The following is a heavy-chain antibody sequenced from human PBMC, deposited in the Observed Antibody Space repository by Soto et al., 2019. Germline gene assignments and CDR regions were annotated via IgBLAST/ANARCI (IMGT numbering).Heavy chain of an antibody. V-gene: IGHV3-7*04. D-gene: IGHD3-22*01. Sequence: EVQLVESGGGLVQPGGSLRLSCAASGFTLSSYWMSWVRQAPGKGLEWVANIKQDGSEKYYVDSVKGRFTISRDNAKNSLYLQINSLRAEDTAVYYCARARADYYDSSGYPLGYWGQGTLVTVSS. CDR2: IKQDGSEK. CDR3: ARARADYYDSSGYPLGY. J-gene: IGHJ4*02. CDR1: GFTLSSYW.